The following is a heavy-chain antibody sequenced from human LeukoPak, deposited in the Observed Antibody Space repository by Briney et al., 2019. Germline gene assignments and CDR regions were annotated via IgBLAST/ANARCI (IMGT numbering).Heavy chain of an antibody. V-gene: IGHV3-23*01. J-gene: IGHJ4*02. CDR1: GFTFSRYA. D-gene: IGHD6-13*01. Sequence: PGGSLRLSCAAAGFTFSRYAMSWIRQAPGKGLEWVSTINDSGGSTYYADSVKGRFTISRDTSTNTLYLQLNSLRVDDTAVYFCAKEWRFSSSWYQYYFDYWGQGTLVTVSS. CDR2: INDSGGST. CDR3: AKEWRFSSSWYQYYFDY.